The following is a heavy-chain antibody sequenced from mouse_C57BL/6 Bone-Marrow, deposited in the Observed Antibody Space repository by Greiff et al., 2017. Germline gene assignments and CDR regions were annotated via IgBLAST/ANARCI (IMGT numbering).Heavy chain of an antibody. J-gene: IGHJ1*03. CDR2: IYPRDGST. CDR1: GYTFTSYD. CDR3: ARLEFDGGSGGWYFDV. D-gene: IGHD1-1*02. V-gene: IGHV1-85*01. Sequence: QVQLQQSGPELVKPGASVKLSCKASGYTFTSYDINWVKQRPGQGLEWIGWIYPRDGSTKYNEKFKGKATLTVDTSSSTAYMELHSLTSEDSAVYFLARLEFDGGSGGWYFDVWGTGTTVTVSS.